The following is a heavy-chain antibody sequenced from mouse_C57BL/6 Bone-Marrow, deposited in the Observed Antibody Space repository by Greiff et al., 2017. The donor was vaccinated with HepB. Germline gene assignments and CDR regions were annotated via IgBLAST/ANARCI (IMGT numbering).Heavy chain of an antibody. Sequence: EVQLVESGGGLVKPGGSLKLSCAASGFTFSSYTMSWVRQTPEKRLEWVATISGGGGNTYYPDSVKGRFTISRDNAKNTLYLQMSSLRSEDTALYYCARLITTVVYYYAMDYWGQGTSVTVSS. J-gene: IGHJ4*01. V-gene: IGHV5-9*01. CDR1: GFTFSSYT. CDR3: ARLITTVVYYYAMDY. D-gene: IGHD1-1*01. CDR2: ISGGGGNT.